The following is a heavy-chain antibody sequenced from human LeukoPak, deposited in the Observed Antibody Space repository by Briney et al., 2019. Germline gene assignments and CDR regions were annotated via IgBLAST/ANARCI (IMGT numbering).Heavy chain of an antibody. CDR2: ISYDGSNT. CDR3: AKSTAYSISMIVVIKPMDA. V-gene: IGHV3-30*18. D-gene: IGHD3-22*01. J-gene: IGHJ6*02. CDR1: GCTFSSYA. Sequence: GGSLRLSWAASGCTFSSYAMHWVRQAPGKGLEWVAVISYDGSNTYYADSVRGRFTISRDNSKNTLYLQMNSLRAEDTAVYYCAKSTAYSISMIVVIKPMDAWGQGTTVTVSS.